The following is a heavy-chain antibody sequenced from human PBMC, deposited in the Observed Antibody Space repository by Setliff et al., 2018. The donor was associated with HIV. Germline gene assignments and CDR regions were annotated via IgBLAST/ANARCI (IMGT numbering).Heavy chain of an antibody. V-gene: IGHV4-61*02. J-gene: IGHJ5*02. Sequence: SETLSLTCTVSGVSITKGTFYWNWIRQPAGKGLEWIGRIAKTGSTNYNPSLKSRLTISMDTSKNQFSLKLNSVTAADTAVYYCARDFKRYNSPCRFDPWGPGTLVTVSS. CDR3: ARDFKRYNSPCRFDP. CDR2: IAKTGST. CDR1: GVSITKGTFY. D-gene: IGHD5-12*01.